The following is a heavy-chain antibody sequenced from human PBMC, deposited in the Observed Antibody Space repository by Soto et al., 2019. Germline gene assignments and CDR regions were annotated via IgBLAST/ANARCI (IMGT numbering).Heavy chain of an antibody. Sequence: EVQLVESGGGLIQPGGSLRLSCAASGFTVSSNYMSWVRQAPGKGLEWVSVIYSGGSTYYADSVKGRFTISRDNSKNPLYLQMTSLRAEATAVYYCARDRVESGYPEYFQHWGQGTLVTVPS. V-gene: IGHV3-53*01. D-gene: IGHD3-22*01. CDR2: IYSGGST. CDR1: GFTVSSNY. J-gene: IGHJ1*01. CDR3: ARDRVESGYPEYFQH.